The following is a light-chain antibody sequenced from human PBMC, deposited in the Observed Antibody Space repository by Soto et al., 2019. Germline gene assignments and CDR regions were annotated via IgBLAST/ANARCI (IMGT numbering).Light chain of an antibody. Sequence: QSALTQPASVSGSPGQSITISCTGTSSDVGRYNYVSWYQQYPGKAPKLMIYDVSNRPSGVSYRFSGSKSGNTASLTISGLQAEDEADYYCSSYTTGSHHLVFGGGTKLTVL. J-gene: IGLJ3*02. CDR3: SSYTTGSHHLV. CDR2: DVS. CDR1: SSDVGRYNY. V-gene: IGLV2-14*01.